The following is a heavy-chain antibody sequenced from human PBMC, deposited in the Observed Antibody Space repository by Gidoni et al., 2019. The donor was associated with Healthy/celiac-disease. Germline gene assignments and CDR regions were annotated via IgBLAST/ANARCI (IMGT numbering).Heavy chain of an antibody. CDR1: GFTFSSYG. D-gene: IGHD5-12*01. CDR3: ARDLRRGYDIRYYFDY. J-gene: IGHJ4*02. V-gene: IGHV3-33*01. Sequence: QVQLVESGGGVVQPGRSLRLSWSASGFTFSSYGLHWVRQAPGKGLGWVAVIGYDGSNKYYADSVKGRFTISRDNSKNTLYLQMNSLRAEDTAVYYCARDLRRGYDIRYYFDYWGQGTLVTVSS. CDR2: IGYDGSNK.